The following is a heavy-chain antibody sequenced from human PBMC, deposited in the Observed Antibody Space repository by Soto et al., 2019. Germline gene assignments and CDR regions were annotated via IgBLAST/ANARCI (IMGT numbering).Heavy chain of an antibody. V-gene: IGHV1-2*04. CDR3: ARAVVRGVISWFDP. Sequence: VASVKVSCKASAYTFTGYYMHWVRQAPGQGLEWMGWINPNSGGTNYAQKFQGWVTMTRDTSISTAYMELSRLRSDDTAVYYCARAVVRGVISWFDPWGQGTLVTVSS. D-gene: IGHD3-10*01. CDR1: AYTFTGYY. J-gene: IGHJ5*02. CDR2: INPNSGGT.